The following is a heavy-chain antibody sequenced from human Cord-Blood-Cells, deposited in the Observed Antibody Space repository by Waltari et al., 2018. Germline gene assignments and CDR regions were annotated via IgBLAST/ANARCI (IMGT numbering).Heavy chain of an antibody. Sequence: QVQLQQWGAGLLKPSETLSLTCAVYGGSFSGYYWSWIRQPPGKGLEWIGEINHSGSTNYNPSLKSRGTISVDTSKNQFSLKLSSVTATDTAVYYCARHRIAARLFDYWGQGTLVTVSS. V-gene: IGHV4-34*01. CDR2: INHSGST. D-gene: IGHD6-6*01. CDR3: ARHRIAARLFDY. J-gene: IGHJ4*02. CDR1: GGSFSGYY.